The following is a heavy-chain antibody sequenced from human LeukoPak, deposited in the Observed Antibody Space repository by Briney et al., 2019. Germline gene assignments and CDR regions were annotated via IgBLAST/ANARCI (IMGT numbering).Heavy chain of an antibody. CDR3: ARSPLGYCSGGSCYEIPAFTNGDYYYYMDV. J-gene: IGHJ6*03. CDR1: GYTFINNW. V-gene: IGHV1-46*01. CDR2: INPTGTGT. D-gene: IGHD2-15*01. Sequence: ASVKVSCKASGYTFINNWMHWVRQAPGQGLEWIGLINPTGTGTLYAQKFQGRVTMTSDMSTSTDYMELSSLRSEDTAVYYCARSPLGYCSGGSCYEIPAFTNGDYYYYMDVWGKGTTVTISS.